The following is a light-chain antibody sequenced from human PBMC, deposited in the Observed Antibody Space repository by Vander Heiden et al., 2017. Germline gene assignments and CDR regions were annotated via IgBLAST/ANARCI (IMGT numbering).Light chain of an antibody. Sequence: SHVLTQPPSASAAPGQTARITCGGNTIGSKSVHWYQQKPGQAHVLCCYEESDRPSGIPERFSCSTSGSTDTPTITRVEAGDEADYDGQVWDNSGDHPWVFGGGTKLTGL. V-gene: IGLV3-21*02. J-gene: IGLJ3*02. CDR2: EES. CDR1: TIGSKS. CDR3: QVWDNSGDHPWV.